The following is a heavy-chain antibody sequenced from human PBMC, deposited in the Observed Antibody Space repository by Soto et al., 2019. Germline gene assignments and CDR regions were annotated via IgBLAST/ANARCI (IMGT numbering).Heavy chain of an antibody. Sequence: GASVKVSCKASGYTFTNYGISWVRQAPGQGLEWMGRISAYNGNTNYAQKLQGRVTMTTDTSTSTAFLELRRLRSDDTAIYYCESVVPYGAGCATPDYWGQGTLVPVSS. CDR1: GYTFTNYG. D-gene: IGHD6-19*01. CDR3: ESVVPYGAGCATPDY. V-gene: IGHV1-18*01. CDR2: ISAYNGNT. J-gene: IGHJ4*02.